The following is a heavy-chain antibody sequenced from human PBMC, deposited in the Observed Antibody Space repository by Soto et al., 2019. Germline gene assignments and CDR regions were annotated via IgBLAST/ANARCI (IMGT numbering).Heavy chain of an antibody. D-gene: IGHD4-17*01. CDR1: GGSISSSSYY. V-gene: IGHV4-39*01. CDR3: ARQDGYGEGRSGYCYYLDV. CDR2: IYYSGST. Sequence: PSETLSLTCTVSGGSISSSSYYWGWIRQPPGKGLEWIGSIYYSGSTYYNPSLKSRVTISVDTSKNQFSLKLSSVTAADTAVYYCARQDGYGEGRSGYCYYLDVWGKGTTVTVSS. J-gene: IGHJ6*03.